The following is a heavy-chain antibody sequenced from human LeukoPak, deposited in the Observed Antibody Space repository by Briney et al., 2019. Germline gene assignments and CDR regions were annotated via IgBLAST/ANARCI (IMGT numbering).Heavy chain of an antibody. CDR3: ARRADTTMGNALDI. CDR1: GYTFTGYY. V-gene: IGHV1-2*02. J-gene: IGHJ3*02. D-gene: IGHD5-18*01. CDR2: INPNSGGT. Sequence: ASVKVSCKASGYTFTGYYMHWVRQAPGQGLEWMGWINPNSGGTNYAQKFQDSVTMTRDKYITTPDMELSSLRSDDTAVYYCARRADTTMGNALDIWGQGTMVTVSS.